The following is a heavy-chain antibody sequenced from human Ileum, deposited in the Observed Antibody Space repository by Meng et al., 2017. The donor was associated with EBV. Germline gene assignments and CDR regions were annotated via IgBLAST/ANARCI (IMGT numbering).Heavy chain of an antibody. CDR3: ASSDYYRSDY. CDR2: TSHSGST. Sequence: QVQLQESGPGLVKPSXXXXLTCAVSGGSISRSDWWSWVRQPPGKGLEWIGETSHSGSTNYSPSLKGRVTISLDKSKNQLSLKLNSVTAADTAVYYCASSDYYRSDYWGQGTLVTVSS. CDR1: GGSISRSDW. D-gene: IGHD3-22*01. J-gene: IGHJ4*02. V-gene: IGHV4-4*02.